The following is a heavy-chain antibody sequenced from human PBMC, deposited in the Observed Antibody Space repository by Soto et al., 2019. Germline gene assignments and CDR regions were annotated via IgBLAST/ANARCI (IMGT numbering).Heavy chain of an antibody. CDR3: ARERLWLSNNYYYGMDV. CDR2: IIPIFGTA. V-gene: IGHV1-69*01. Sequence: GXSVKVSFKASGGTFSSYAISLVRHTPGQGLEWMGGIIPIFGTANYAQKFQGRVTITADESTSTAYMELSSLRSEETAVYYCARERLWLSNNYYYGMDVWGQGTTVTVSS. CDR1: GGTFSSYA. J-gene: IGHJ6*02. D-gene: IGHD3-9*01.